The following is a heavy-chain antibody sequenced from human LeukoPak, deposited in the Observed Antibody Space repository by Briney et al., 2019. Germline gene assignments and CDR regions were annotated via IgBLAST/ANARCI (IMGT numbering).Heavy chain of an antibody. CDR3: ARHYSPPGALYWYFDL. Sequence: SETLSLTCIVSGGSISSGTYYWGWIRQPPGKGLEWIGTIYYSARTYNNPSLKSRVTISVDTSKNQFSLRLSSVTAADTALYYCARHYSPPGALYWYFDLWGRGTLVTVSS. CDR2: IYYSART. CDR1: GGSISSGTYY. J-gene: IGHJ2*01. D-gene: IGHD6-13*01. V-gene: IGHV4-39*01.